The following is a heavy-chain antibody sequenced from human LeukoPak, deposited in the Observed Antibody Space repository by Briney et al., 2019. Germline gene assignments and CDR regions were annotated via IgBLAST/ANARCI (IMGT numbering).Heavy chain of an antibody. D-gene: IGHD6-19*01. V-gene: IGHV3-23*01. Sequence: GRSLRLSCAASGFTFSSYAMSWVRQAPGKGLEWVSAISGSGGSTYYADSVKGRFTISRDDSKNTLFLQMNSLRAEDTAVYYCAKIPVSYSSGWSNFDYWGQGTLVTVSS. CDR1: GFTFSSYA. CDR2: ISGSGGST. CDR3: AKIPVSYSSGWSNFDY. J-gene: IGHJ4*02.